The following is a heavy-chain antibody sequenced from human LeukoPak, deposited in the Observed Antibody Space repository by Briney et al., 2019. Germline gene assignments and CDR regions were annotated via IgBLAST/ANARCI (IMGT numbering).Heavy chain of an antibody. CDR1: GFTFSSYS. CDR3: ARAYPPYRAAAGTFDY. V-gene: IGHV3-21*01. CDR2: ISSSGSYI. D-gene: IGHD6-13*01. Sequence: GGSLRLSCAASGFTFSSYSMNWVRQAPGKGLEWVSSISSSGSYIYSADSVKGRFTISRDNAKNSLYLQMNSLRAEDTAVYYCARAYPPYRAAAGTFDYWGQGTLVTVSS. J-gene: IGHJ4*02.